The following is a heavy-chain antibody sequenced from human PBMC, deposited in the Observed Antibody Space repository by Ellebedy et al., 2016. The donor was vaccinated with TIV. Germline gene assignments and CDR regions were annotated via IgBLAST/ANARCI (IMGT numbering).Heavy chain of an antibody. CDR3: ARDTNDYYYGSGSYYKWFDP. V-gene: IGHV4-59*01. Sequence: MPSETLSLTCTVSGGSIGAYYWSWIRQPPGKGLEWIGYVYYSGSTNYSPSLKSRVTISVDTSKNQFSLKLSSVTAADTAVYYCARDTNDYYYGSGSYYKWFDPWGQGTLVTVSS. J-gene: IGHJ5*02. CDR1: GGSIGAYY. D-gene: IGHD3-10*01. CDR2: VYYSGST.